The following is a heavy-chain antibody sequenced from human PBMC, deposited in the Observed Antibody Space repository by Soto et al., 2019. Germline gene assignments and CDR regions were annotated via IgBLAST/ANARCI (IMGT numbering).Heavy chain of an antibody. CDR1: GYSFTSYW. D-gene: IGHD3-10*01. CDR3: ARRNSAIGNWFDP. CDR2: IYPGDSDT. J-gene: IGHJ5*02. V-gene: IGHV5-51*01. Sequence: PXESLKISRKGSGYSFTSYWIGWVRQMPGKGLEWMGIIYPGDSDTRYSPSFQGQVTISADKSISTAYLQWSSLKASDTAMYYCARRNSAIGNWFDPWGQGTLVTVSS.